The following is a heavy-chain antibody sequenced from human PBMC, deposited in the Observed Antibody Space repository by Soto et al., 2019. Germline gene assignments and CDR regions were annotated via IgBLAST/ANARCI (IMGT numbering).Heavy chain of an antibody. CDR2: ISGSGGST. V-gene: IGHV3-23*01. CDR3: AKNHYDFWSGYPPFDY. CDR1: GVTFISYA. Sequence: GGSLRLSCAASGVTFISYAMSWIRKAPGKGLEWVSAISGSGGSTYYADSVKGRFTISRDNSKNTLYLQMNSLRAEDTAVYYCAKNHYDFWSGYPPFDYWGQGTLVTVSS. J-gene: IGHJ4*02. D-gene: IGHD3-3*01.